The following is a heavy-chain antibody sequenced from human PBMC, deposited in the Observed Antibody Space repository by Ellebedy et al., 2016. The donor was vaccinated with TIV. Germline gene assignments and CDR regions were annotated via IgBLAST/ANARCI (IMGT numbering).Heavy chain of an antibody. CDR3: ARDPRRLGCSSTNCYMGPGY. CDR2: ISYDGSTT. V-gene: IGHV3-30*04. CDR1: GFTFSTYA. J-gene: IGHJ4*02. Sequence: GGSLRLSCAASGFTFSTYAMHWVRQAPGKGLEWVAVISYDGSTTYYADSVKGRFTISRDNSKNTLYLQMNSLRAEDTAVYYCARDPRRLGCSSTNCYMGPGYWGQGTLVTVSS. D-gene: IGHD2-2*01.